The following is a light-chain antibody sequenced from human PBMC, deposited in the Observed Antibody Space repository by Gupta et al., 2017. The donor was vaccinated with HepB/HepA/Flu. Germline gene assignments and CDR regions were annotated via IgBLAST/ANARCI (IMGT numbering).Light chain of an antibody. J-gene: IGKJ1*01. CDR3: QQYNNWPPWT. Sequence: EIVMTQSPATLSVSPGERAALSCRASHSVSSNLAWYQQTPGQAPRLLIYGASTRATGIPARFSGNGSGTEFTLTISSLQSEDFAGYYCQQYNNWPPWTFGQGTKVEIK. CDR2: GAS. CDR1: HSVSSN. V-gene: IGKV3-15*01.